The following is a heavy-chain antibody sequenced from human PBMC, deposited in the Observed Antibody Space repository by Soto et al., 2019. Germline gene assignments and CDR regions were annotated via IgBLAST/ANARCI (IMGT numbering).Heavy chain of an antibody. D-gene: IGHD2-15*01. CDR2: IYYTGRT. J-gene: IGHJ4*02. CDR1: GGSISSDDYY. CDR3: AREHSSSPDYFDF. V-gene: IGHV4-30-4*01. Sequence: SETLSLTCSVSGGSISSDDYYWTWIRQPPGEGLEWIGYIYYTGRTSSTPSLESRVSISIDTSKNQFSLKLSSVSAADTAVYFCAREHSSSPDYFDFWGPGTLVTVSS.